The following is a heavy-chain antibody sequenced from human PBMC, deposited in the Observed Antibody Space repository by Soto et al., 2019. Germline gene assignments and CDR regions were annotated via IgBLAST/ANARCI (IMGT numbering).Heavy chain of an antibody. Sequence: QITLKESGPTLVKPTQTLTLTCSFSGFSLSTRGVCVGWIRQPPGKALEWLALICWDDDKRYSPSLKSRLTIIKDTSKNQVVLTLTNMDPMDTATYYCSHNGVKTKGADYIRGSYLLSWYDPWGQGTLVTVSS. D-gene: IGHD3-16*02. CDR3: SHNGVKTKGADYIRGSYLLSWYDP. V-gene: IGHV2-5*02. CDR2: ICWDDDK. CDR1: GFSLSTRGVC. J-gene: IGHJ5*02.